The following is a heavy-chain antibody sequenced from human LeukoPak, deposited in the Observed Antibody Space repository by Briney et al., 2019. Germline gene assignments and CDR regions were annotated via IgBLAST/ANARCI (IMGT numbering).Heavy chain of an antibody. CDR1: GFTFSSYA. D-gene: IGHD3-22*01. CDR2: ISGSGGST. Sequence: GGSLRLSCAASGFTFSSYAMSWVRQAPGKGLEWVSAISGSGGSTYYADSVKGRFTISRDNSKNTLYLQMNSLRAEDTAVYYCAATYYYDSSGYWPPYYYYGMDVWGQGTTVTVSS. CDR3: AATYYYDSSGYWPPYYYYGMDV. V-gene: IGHV3-23*01. J-gene: IGHJ6*02.